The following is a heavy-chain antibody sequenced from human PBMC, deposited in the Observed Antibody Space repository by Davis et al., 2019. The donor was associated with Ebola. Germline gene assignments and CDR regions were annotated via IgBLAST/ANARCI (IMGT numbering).Heavy chain of an antibody. CDR3: ARADDAFDY. J-gene: IGHJ4*02. CDR1: GGSISSHY. Sequence: SETLSLTCTVSGGSISSHYWSWIRQPPGKGLEWIGYIYYSGSTNYNPSLKSRVTISVDTSKNQFSLKLSSVTAADTGVYYCARADDAFDYWGQGTLVTVSS. CDR2: IYYSGST. D-gene: IGHD3-16*01. V-gene: IGHV4-59*11.